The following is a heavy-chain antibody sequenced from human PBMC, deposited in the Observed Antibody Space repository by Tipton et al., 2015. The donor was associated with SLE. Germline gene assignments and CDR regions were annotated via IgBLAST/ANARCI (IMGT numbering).Heavy chain of an antibody. CDR2: IYYSGST. V-gene: IGHV4-59*01. D-gene: IGHD1-1*01. CDR3: AGLNWNPVEEAGDY. J-gene: IGHJ4*02. Sequence: TLSLTCTVSGGSISSYYWSWIRQPPGKGLEWIGYIYYSGSTNYNPSLKSRVTISVDTSKNQFSLTLSSVTAADTAVYYCAGLNWNPVEEAGDYWGQGTLVTVSS. CDR1: GGSISSYY.